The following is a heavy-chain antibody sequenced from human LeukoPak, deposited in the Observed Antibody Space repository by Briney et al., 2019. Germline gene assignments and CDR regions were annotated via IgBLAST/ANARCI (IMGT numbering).Heavy chain of an antibody. CDR2: IYYSGST. CDR3: ARATYGSGSYDV. J-gene: IGHJ6*02. V-gene: IGHV4-59*08. Sequence: PWETLSLACTVSGGSISSYYWSWIRQPPGKGLEWSGYIYYSGSTNYNPSLKSRVTISVETPKNQFSLRLSSVTAADTAVYYCARATYGSGSYDVWGQGTTVTVSS. D-gene: IGHD3-10*01. CDR1: GGSISSYY.